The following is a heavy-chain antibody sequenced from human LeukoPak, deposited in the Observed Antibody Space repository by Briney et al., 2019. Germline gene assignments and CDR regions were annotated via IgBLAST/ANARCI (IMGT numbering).Heavy chain of an antibody. J-gene: IGHJ6*03. Sequence: ASVTVSCKASGYTFTGYYMHWVRQAPGQGLEWMGWINPNSGGTNYAQKFQGRVTMTRDTSISTAYMELSRLRSDDTAVYYCARDQGPDCTNGVCYAYYMDVWGKGTTVTVSS. D-gene: IGHD2-8*01. CDR1: GYTFTGYY. V-gene: IGHV1-2*02. CDR2: INPNSGGT. CDR3: ARDQGPDCTNGVCYAYYMDV.